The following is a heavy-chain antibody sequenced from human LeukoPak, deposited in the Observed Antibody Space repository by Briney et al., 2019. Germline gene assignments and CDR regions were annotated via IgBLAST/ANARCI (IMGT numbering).Heavy chain of an antibody. CDR1: GFTFSSYG. V-gene: IGHV3-30*18. D-gene: IGHD2-2*01. Sequence: GGSLRLSCAASGFTFSSYGMHWVRQAPGKGLEWVAVISYDGSNKYYADSVKGRFTISRDNSNSTLYLQMNSLRAEDTAVYYCAKEVVPAAKNYYGMDVCGQGTTVTVSS. J-gene: IGHJ6*02. CDR3: AKEVVPAAKNYYGMDV. CDR2: ISYDGSNK.